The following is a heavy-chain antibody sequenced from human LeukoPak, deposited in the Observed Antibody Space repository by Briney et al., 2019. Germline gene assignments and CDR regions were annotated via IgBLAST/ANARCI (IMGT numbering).Heavy chain of an antibody. CDR1: GGSISSSSYY. J-gene: IGHJ4*02. CDR3: ATPLGYGDYPLEY. Sequence: SETLSLTCTVSGGSISSSSYYWGWIRQPPGKGLEWIGSIYYSGSTYYNPSLKSRVTISVDTSKNQFSLKLSSVTAADTAVYYCATPLGYGDYPLEYWGQGTLVTVSS. CDR2: IYYSGST. V-gene: IGHV4-39*01. D-gene: IGHD4-17*01.